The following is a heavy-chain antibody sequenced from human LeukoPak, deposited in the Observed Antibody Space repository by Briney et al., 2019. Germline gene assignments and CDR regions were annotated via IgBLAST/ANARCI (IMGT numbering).Heavy chain of an antibody. CDR2: TYYRSKWYN. CDR1: GDSVSSNSV. V-gene: IGHV6-1*01. Sequence: SQTLSLTCAISGDSVSSNSVWNWIRQSPSRGLEWLGRTYYRSKWYNDYAVPVKSRITVNLDTSKNQFSLQLNSVTPEDTAVYYCARVGSYLDAFDMWGQGTMVTVSS. D-gene: IGHD1-26*01. J-gene: IGHJ3*02. CDR3: ARVGSYLDAFDM.